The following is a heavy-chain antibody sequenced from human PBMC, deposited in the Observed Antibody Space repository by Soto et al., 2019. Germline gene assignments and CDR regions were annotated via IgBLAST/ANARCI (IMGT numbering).Heavy chain of an antibody. J-gene: IGHJ4*02. CDR3: ARDWNSL. D-gene: IGHD1-7*01. V-gene: IGHV1-18*04. CDR1: GYTFTSYG. CDR2: ISVDNGNT. Sequence: QVQLVQSGAEVKKPGGSVKVSCKASGYTFTSYGISWVRQAPGQGLEWMGWISVDNGNTNYAQKFQGRVTMTTDTSTNTVYMALRSLRSDDTAVYYCARDWNSLWGQGTLVTVSS.